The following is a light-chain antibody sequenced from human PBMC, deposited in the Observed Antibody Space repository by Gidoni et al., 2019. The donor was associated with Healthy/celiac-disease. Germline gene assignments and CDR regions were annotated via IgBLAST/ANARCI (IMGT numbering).Light chain of an antibody. CDR1: SSNIGAGYD. J-gene: IGLJ1*01. V-gene: IGLV1-40*01. Sequence: QSVVTPPPSVSWAPGQRVTNSCTGSSSNIGAGYDVHWYQQLPGTAPKLLIYGNSNRPSGVPDRFSGSKSGPSASLAITGLQAEDEADYYCQSYDSSQSGWGVFGTGTKVTVL. CDR3: QSYDSSQSGWGV. CDR2: GNS.